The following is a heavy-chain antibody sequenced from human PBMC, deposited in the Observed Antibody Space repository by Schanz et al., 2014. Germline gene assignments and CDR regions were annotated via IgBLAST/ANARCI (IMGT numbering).Heavy chain of an antibody. CDR2: IWYDGSNK. CDR1: GFTFSKYG. D-gene: IGHD1-26*01. V-gene: IGHV3-33*01. Sequence: QVQLVESGGGVVQPGRSLRLSCAASGFTFSKYGVHWVRQAPGRGLEWVALIWYDGSNKYYAESVKGRFTISRDNPKNTLYLQMNSLRAEDTAVYYCARDMTSMGESGFYYYGMDVWGQGTTXTVSS. CDR3: ARDMTSMGESGFYYYGMDV. J-gene: IGHJ6*02.